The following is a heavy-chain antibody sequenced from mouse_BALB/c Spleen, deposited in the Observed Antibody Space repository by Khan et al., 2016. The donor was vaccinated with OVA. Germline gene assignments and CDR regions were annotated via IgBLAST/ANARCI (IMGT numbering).Heavy chain of an antibody. V-gene: IGHV5-6*01. CDR2: ISSGGDYI. D-gene: IGHD4-1*01. CDR3: ASHLTGSFNY. J-gene: IGHJ3*01. Sequence: EVELVESGGDLVKPGGSLKFSCAASGFSFSSYSMSWVRQTLDKRLEWVATISSGGDYIYYPDIVKGRSTISRDNAKNTLYLQMSNLKSGNTTMYYYASHLTGSFNYWGQGTLVTVSA. CDR1: GFSFSSYS.